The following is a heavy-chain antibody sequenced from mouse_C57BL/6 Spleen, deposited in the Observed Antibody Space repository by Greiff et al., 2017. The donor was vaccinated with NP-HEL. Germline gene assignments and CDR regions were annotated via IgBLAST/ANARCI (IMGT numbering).Heavy chain of an antibody. CDR2: ISSGGSYT. V-gene: IGHV5-6*01. D-gene: IGHD1-1*01. CDR3: ARQDGSRGYFDY. CDR1: GFTFSSYG. J-gene: IGHJ2*01. Sequence: EVQRVESGGDLVKPGGSLKLSCAASGFTFSSYGMSWVRQTPDKRLEWVATISSGGSYTYSPDSVKGRFTISRDNAKNTLYLQMSSLKSEDTAMYYCARQDGSRGYFDYWGQGTTLTVSS.